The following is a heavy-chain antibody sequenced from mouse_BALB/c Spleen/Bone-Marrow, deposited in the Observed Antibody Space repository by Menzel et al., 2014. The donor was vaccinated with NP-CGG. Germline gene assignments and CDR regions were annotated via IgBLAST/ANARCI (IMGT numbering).Heavy chain of an antibody. J-gene: IGHJ2*01. Sequence: EVKLMESGPELVKPGASVKISCKASGYSFTGYFMNWVMQSHGKSLERIGRINPYNGDTFYNQKFMGKATLTVGKSSSTAHMELRSLASEDSAVYYCASSFITTAYYFDYWGQGTTLTVSS. V-gene: IGHV1-20*02. CDR3: ASSFITTAYYFDY. CDR2: INPYNGDT. D-gene: IGHD1-2*01. CDR1: GYSFTGYF.